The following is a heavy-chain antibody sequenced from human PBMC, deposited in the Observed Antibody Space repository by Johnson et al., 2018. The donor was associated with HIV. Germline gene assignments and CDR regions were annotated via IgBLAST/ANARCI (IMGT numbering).Heavy chain of an antibody. CDR3: AKELALYSSGYGGDAFDI. CDR1: GFTFSSYG. D-gene: IGHD6-19*01. V-gene: IGHV3-73*01. CDR2: IRSKANSYAT. Sequence: VQLVESGGGVVQPGRSLRLSCAASGFTFSSYGMHWVRQAPGKGLEWVGRIRSKANSYATAYAASVKGRFTISRDDSKNTAYLQMNSLRAEDTAVYYCAKELALYSSGYGGDAFDIWGQGTMVTVSS. J-gene: IGHJ3*02.